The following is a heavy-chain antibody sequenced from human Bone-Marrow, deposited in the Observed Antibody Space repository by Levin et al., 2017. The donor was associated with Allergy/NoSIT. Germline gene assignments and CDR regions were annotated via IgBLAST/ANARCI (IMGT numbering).Heavy chain of an antibody. D-gene: IGHD3-16*01. V-gene: IGHV3-74*01. CDR1: GFTSENYW. Sequence: GGSLRLSCAVSGFTSENYWMHWVRQVPGKGLEWVSRITSDGGSTSYVDSVKGRFTISRDNAKNMLFLQMNSLKVDDTAVYYCVRGARMIMYGTFRDPFNMWGQGTMVTVSS. J-gene: IGHJ3*02. CDR3: VRGARMIMYGTFRDPFNM. CDR2: ITSDGGST.